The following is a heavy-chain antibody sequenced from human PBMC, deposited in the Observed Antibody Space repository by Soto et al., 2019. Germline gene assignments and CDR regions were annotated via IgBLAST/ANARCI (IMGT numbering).Heavy chain of an antibody. CDR3: AREKLLHLWQPYGLDV. CDR1: GYTFSSYG. J-gene: IGHJ6*02. D-gene: IGHD5-18*01. V-gene: IGHV1-18*01. CDR2: ISVYNGNT. Sequence: VQLVQSGAEVKKPGASVKVSCKASGYTFSSYGITWVRQAPGQGLEWMGWISVYNGNTNYTQKLQGRVTMTTDTSTKTAYMELRSHRSDDKAVDYCAREKLLHLWQPYGLDVWGQGTTVTVSS.